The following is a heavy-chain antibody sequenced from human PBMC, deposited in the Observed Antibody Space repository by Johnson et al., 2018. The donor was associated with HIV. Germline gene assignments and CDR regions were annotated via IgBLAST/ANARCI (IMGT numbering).Heavy chain of an antibody. CDR1: GFTFSSYW. Sequence: VQLVESGGGVVQPGRSLRLSCAASGFTFSSYWMHWVRQAPGKGLVWVSRIHNDGSSTTYADSVKGRFTISRDNAKNTLYLQMNSLRAEDTAVYYCAREAQTHAFDIWGQGTMVTVSS. CDR2: IHNDGSST. J-gene: IGHJ3*02. V-gene: IGHV3-74*01. CDR3: AREAQTHAFDI. D-gene: IGHD4-23*01.